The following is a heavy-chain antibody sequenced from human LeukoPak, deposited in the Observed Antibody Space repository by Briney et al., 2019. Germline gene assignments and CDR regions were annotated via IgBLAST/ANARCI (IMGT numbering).Heavy chain of an antibody. CDR2: IYHSGST. J-gene: IGHJ4*02. CDR1: GGSISSGGYS. CDR3: ARDRGVRGVIDY. D-gene: IGHD3-10*01. Sequence: PSETLSLTCAVSGGSISSGGYSWSWIRQPPGKGLEWIGYIYHSGSTYYNPSLKSRVTISVDRSKNQFSLKLSSVTAADTAVYYCARDRGVRGVIDYWGQGTLVTVSS. V-gene: IGHV4-30-2*01.